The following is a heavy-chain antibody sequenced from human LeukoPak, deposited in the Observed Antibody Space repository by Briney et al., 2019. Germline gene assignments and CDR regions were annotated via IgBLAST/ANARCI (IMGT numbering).Heavy chain of an antibody. V-gene: IGHV3-30*02. CDR3: AKSNVWYSDY. J-gene: IGHJ4*02. CDR2: IRYDGSNK. D-gene: IGHD2-15*01. CDR1: GFTFSSYG. Sequence: GGSLRLSCAASGFTFSSYGMHWVRQATGKGLGWVAFIRYDGSNKYYADSVKGRFTISRDNSKNTLYLQMNSLRAEDTAVYYCAKSNVWYSDYWGQGTLVTVSS.